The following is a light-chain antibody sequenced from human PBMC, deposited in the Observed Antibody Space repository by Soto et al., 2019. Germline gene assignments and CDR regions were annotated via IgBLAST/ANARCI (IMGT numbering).Light chain of an antibody. J-gene: IGKJ4*01. Sequence: EIVMTQSPATLSVSPGERATLSCRASQSVNSNYLAWYQQKPGRTPRLLIYGASNRATGIPDRFSGSGSGTDFTLTISRLEPEDFAVYYCQQFSSYPLTFGGGTKVDNK. V-gene: IGKV3-20*01. CDR3: QQFSSYPLT. CDR1: QSVNSNY. CDR2: GAS.